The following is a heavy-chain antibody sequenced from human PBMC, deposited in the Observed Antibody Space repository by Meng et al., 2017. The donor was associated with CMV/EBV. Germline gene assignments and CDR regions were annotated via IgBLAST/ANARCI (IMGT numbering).Heavy chain of an antibody. Sequence: GASLKISCAASGFTFSDYYMSWIRQAPGKGLEWVSYISSSGSTIYYADSVKGRFTISRDNAKNSLYLQMNSLRAEDTAVYYCARDSAEVTIAVAGRVSFDYWGQGTLVTVSS. CDR1: GFTFSDYY. CDR2: ISSSGSTI. J-gene: IGHJ4*02. V-gene: IGHV3-11*04. D-gene: IGHD6-19*01. CDR3: ARDSAEVTIAVAGRVSFDY.